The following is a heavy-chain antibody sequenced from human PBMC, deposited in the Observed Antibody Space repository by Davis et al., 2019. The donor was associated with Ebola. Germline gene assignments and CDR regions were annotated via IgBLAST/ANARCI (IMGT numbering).Heavy chain of an antibody. CDR2: INPSGGST. V-gene: IGHV1-46*01. CDR1: VGTFRSYA. J-gene: IGHJ4*02. D-gene: IGHD2-2*01. Sequence: SVTVSCKASVGTFRSYAISWVRQTPVQRFEWMGIINPSGGSTSYAQKFQGRVTMTRDTSTSTVYMELSSLRSEDTAVYYCAREAGGIVVVPAAFDYWGQGTLVTVSS. CDR3: AREAGGIVVVPAAFDY.